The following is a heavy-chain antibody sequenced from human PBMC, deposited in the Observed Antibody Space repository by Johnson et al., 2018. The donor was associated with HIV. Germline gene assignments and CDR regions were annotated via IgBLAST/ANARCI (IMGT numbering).Heavy chain of an antibody. CDR1: GFTVSSNY. CDR2: INSGGST. Sequence: VQLVESGGGVVQPGRSLRLSCAASGFTVSSNYMSWVRQGPGKGLEWVSVINSGGSTYYADSVRGRFSISRDNSKNTLYLQMNSLRAEDTAVYYCARACRDGYTCDAFDIWGQGTMVTVSS. D-gene: IGHD5-24*01. J-gene: IGHJ3*02. CDR3: ARACRDGYTCDAFDI. V-gene: IGHV3-66*01.